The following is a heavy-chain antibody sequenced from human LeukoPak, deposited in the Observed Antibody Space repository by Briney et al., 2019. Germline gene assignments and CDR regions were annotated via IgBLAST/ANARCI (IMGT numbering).Heavy chain of an antibody. CDR3: ARGSSSCFDY. V-gene: IGHV3-21*01. D-gene: IGHD2-2*01. J-gene: IGHJ4*02. CDR1: GFTFSSYS. CDR2: ISSSSSYI. Sequence: GGSQRLSCAASGFTFSSYSMSWVRQPPGNGLEWVSSISSSSSYIYYADSVKGRFTISRDNAKNSLYLQMNSLRAEDTAVYYCARGSSSCFDYWGQGTLVTVSS.